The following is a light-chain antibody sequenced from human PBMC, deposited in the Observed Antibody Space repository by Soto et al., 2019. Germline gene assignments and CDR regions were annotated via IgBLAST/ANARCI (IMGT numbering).Light chain of an antibody. J-gene: IGLJ2*01. V-gene: IGLV2-14*01. Sequence: QSALTQPASVSGSPGQSITISCTGTSSGVGAYNYVSWYQQHPGKAPKLMIYEVNNRPSGVSNRFSGSKSGNTASLTISGLQAEDEDDYYCSSYTTSATPVLFGGGTKVTVL. CDR1: SSGVGAYNY. CDR3: SSYTTSATPVL. CDR2: EVN.